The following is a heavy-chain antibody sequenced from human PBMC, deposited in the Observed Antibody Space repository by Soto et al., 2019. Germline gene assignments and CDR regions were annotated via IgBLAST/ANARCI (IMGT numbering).Heavy chain of an antibody. V-gene: IGHV1-69*06. J-gene: IGHJ4*02. CDR2: IMAFIGST. CDR1: GGTLGTYD. D-gene: IGHD6-6*01. CDR3: ARGGFSSSWRFDH. Sequence: QVQLVQSGAEVKKPGSSMKVSCKTSGGTLGTYDINWVRQAPGQGLEWMGGIMAFIGSTKYAQKFQGRVTNTADTSIDTVYMELNSLTSEDTAVYYCARGGFSSSWRFDHWGQGTLVTVSS.